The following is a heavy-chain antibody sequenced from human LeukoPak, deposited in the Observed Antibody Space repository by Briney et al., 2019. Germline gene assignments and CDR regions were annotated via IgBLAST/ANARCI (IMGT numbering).Heavy chain of an antibody. J-gene: IGHJ4*01. CDR1: GFIFSDSA. V-gene: IGHV3-73*01. CDR3: ASPAHDFDFWSGYYSV. D-gene: IGHD3-3*01. Sequence: GGSLRLSCTVSGFIFSDSAIHWVRQAAGKGLDWVGRIRSKANSDETAYAASVKGRFTISRDDSKDTAYLQMHSLKPEETAVYHCASPAHDFDFWSGYYSVWGRGAQVTVSS. CDR2: IRSKANSDET.